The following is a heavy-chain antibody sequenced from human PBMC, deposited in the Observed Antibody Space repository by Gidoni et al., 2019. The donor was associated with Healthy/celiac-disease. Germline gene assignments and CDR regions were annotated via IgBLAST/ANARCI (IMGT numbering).Heavy chain of an antibody. Sequence: QVQLVESGGGVVQPGRSLRLSCAASGFTFSSYGMHWVRQAPGKGLEWVAVISYDGSNKYYADSVKGRFTISRDNSKNTLYLQMNSLRAEDTAVYYCAKESMVRGVITHAGIDYWGQGTLVTVSS. CDR3: AKESMVRGVITHAGIDY. J-gene: IGHJ4*02. CDR2: ISYDGSNK. CDR1: GFTFSSYG. V-gene: IGHV3-30*18. D-gene: IGHD3-10*01.